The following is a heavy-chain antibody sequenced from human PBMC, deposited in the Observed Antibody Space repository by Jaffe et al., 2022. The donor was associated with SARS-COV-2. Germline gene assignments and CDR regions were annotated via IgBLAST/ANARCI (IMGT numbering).Heavy chain of an antibody. J-gene: IGHJ4*02. V-gene: IGHV7-4-1*02. Sequence: QVQLVQSGSELKNPGASVKVSCKASGYTFTSYGMNWVRQAPGQGLEWMGWINTNTGSPMYAQGITGRFVLSLDTSVSTAYLLISSLKAEDTAVYYCMTFVEMATIRTPYWGQGTPVTVSS. CDR3: MTFVEMATIRTPY. CDR1: GYTFTSYG. D-gene: IGHD5-12*01. CDR2: INTNTGSP.